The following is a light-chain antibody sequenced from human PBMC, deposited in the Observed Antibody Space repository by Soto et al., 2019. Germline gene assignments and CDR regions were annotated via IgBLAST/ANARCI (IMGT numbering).Light chain of an antibody. V-gene: IGLV2-14*03. CDR1: STDVSYYNY. CDR2: DVS. J-gene: IGLJ2*01. Sequence: QSALTQPASVSGSPGQSITISCTGTSTDVSYYNYVSWYQHHPGKAPKLLIFDVSTRPSGISNRFSGSKSGNTASLTISGLQAEDEADYYCSSYTATNTLAFGGGTKVTVL. CDR3: SSYTATNTLA.